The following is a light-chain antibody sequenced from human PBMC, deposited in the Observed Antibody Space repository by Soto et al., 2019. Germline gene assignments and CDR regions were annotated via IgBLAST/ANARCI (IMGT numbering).Light chain of an antibody. CDR1: QSVDIN. CDR3: QQYNNWPIT. CDR2: DAS. Sequence: EIVLPQSPATLSVSPGERVTLSFRASQSVDINLARYQQKPGQAPRLLIYDASTRATGIPARFSGSGSGTEFTLTISSLQSEDFEVYYCQQYNNWPITFGQGTLLEIK. V-gene: IGKV3-15*01. J-gene: IGKJ5*01.